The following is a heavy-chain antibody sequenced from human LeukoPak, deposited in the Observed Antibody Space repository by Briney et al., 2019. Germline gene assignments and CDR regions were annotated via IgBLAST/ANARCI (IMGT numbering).Heavy chain of an antibody. J-gene: IGHJ4*02. V-gene: IGHV4-59*01. D-gene: IGHD6-19*01. Sequence: PSETLSLTCTVSGDSISNYYWSWIRQSPGKELEWIGYMYNRGSTIYNPSLKSRVTISTDTSKNQFSLRLTSVTAADTAVYYCVRAEKAVTGTLDYWGQGTLFTVSS. CDR2: MYNRGST. CDR1: GDSISNYY. CDR3: VRAEKAVTGTLDY.